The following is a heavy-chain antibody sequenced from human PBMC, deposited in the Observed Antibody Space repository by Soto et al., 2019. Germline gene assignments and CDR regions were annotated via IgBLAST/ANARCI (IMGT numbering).Heavy chain of an antibody. V-gene: IGHV3-53*01. CDR3: ARMARLREWLVNAFDM. CDR1: GFTVSTNY. CDR2: IYSGGKT. Sequence: LRLSCAASGFTVSTNYISWVRQAPGKGLEWVSIIYSGGKTYYADSVKGRFVISRDNSKKTLYLQMNSLRVEDTAVYYCARMARLREWLVNAFDMWGQGTTVTV. D-gene: IGHD6-19*01. J-gene: IGHJ3*02.